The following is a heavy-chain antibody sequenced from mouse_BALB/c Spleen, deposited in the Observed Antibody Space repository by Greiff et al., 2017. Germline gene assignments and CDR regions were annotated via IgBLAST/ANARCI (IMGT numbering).Heavy chain of an antibody. J-gene: IGHJ3*01. V-gene: IGHV1-7*01. CDR3: ARRAWFAY. CDR2: FNPSTGYT. Sequence: QVQLQQSGAELAKPGASVKMSCKASGYTFTSYWMHWVKQRPGQGLEWIGYFNPSTGYTEYNQKFKDKATLTADKSSSTAYMQLSSLTSEDSAVYYCARRAWFAYWGQGTLVTVSA. CDR1: GYTFTSYW.